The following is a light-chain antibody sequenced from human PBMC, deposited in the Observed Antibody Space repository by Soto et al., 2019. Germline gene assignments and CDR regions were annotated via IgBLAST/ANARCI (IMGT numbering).Light chain of an antibody. J-gene: IGKJ4*02. CDR1: QSVSSW. V-gene: IGKV1-5*03. CDR2: NAS. CDR3: QQYNNYSVT. Sequence: EIDLTQSPSTLSVSVGDRVTITCRASQSVSSWLALYQHKPGQAPKLLIYNASTITSGAPARFSGSGSETEFTLTISSLQSDDFAVYYCQQYNNYSVTFGGGTKVDIK.